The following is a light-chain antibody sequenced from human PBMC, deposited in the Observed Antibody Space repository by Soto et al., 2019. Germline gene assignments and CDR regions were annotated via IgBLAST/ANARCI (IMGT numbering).Light chain of an antibody. V-gene: IGKV1-39*01. CDR2: AAS. Sequence: DIQMTQSPSSLSASVGDRVTITCLASQSISTYLNWYQQKPGKAPKVLIYAASSLQSGVPSRFSGSGSETDFTLTISSLQPEDFATYSCQQSNSITWTFGQGTKVDIK. CDR3: QQSNSITWT. CDR1: QSISTY. J-gene: IGKJ1*01.